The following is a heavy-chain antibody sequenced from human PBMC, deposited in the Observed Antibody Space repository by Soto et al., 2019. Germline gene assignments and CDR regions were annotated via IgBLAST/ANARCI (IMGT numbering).Heavy chain of an antibody. D-gene: IGHD6-13*01. CDR1: GGTFSSYA. V-gene: IGHV1-69*13. CDR3: ARFALGYSRSSYLRYYFVC. J-gene: IGHJ4*02. CDR2: IIPIFGTA. Sequence: SVKVSCKASGGTFSSYAISWVRQAPGQGLEWMGGIIPIFGTANYAQKFQGRVTITADESTSTAYMELSSLRSEDTAVYYCARFALGYSRSSYLRYYFVCWCQIPLLTVSS.